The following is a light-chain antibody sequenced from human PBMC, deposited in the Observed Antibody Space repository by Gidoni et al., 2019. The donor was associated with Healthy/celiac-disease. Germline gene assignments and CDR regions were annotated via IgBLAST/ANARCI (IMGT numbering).Light chain of an antibody. Sequence: SALPPPRPAPGSPGQSVTISCTGTSSDVGGYNYVSWYQQHPGKAPKLMIYDVSKRPSGVPDRFSGSKSGNTASLTISGLQAEDEADYYCCSYAGSDTGVFGGGTKLTVL. CDR3: CSYAGSDTGV. CDR2: DVS. V-gene: IGLV2-11*01. CDR1: SSDVGGYNY. J-gene: IGLJ2*01.